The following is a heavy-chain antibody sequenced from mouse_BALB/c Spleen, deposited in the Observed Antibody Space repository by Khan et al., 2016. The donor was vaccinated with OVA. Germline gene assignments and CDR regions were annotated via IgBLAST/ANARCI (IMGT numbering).Heavy chain of an antibody. J-gene: IGHJ2*01. Sequence: QVQLKQSGPGLVAPSQSLSITCTVSGFSLTSYGVHWVRQPPGKGLEWLGVIWAGGSTNYNSALLSRLSISKDNSKSQVCLNMNSLQTDDTARYYWARLEDIWGQGTTLTVSS. V-gene: IGHV2-9*02. CDR2: IWAGGST. CDR3: ARLEDI. D-gene: IGHD1-3*01. CDR1: GFSLTSYG.